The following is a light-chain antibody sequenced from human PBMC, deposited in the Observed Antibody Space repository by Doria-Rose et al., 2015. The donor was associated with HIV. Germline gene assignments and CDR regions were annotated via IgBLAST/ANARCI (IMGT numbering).Light chain of an antibody. J-gene: IGKJ4*01. CDR2: AAS. Sequence: PSSLSASVGDRVTITCRASQSISSYLNWYQQKPGKAPKLLIFAASSLQSGVPSRFSGSGSGTDFTLTISSLQPEDFATYYCQQSFSTLPLTFGGGTKVEI. CDR1: QSISSY. CDR3: QQSFSTLPLT. V-gene: IGKV1-39*01.